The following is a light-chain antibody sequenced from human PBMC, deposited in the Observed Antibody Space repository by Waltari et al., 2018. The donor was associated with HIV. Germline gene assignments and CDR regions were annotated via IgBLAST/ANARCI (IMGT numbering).Light chain of an antibody. Sequence: DIVLTQSPLSLPVTPGEPASISCRSSQSLLDSNGYSYLDWYLQKAGQSPQLLIYLGSNRASGVPDKFSGSGSGTDFTLEISRVEAEDVGVYYCMQPLQTSITFGQGTRLEIK. CDR1: QSLLDSNGYSY. V-gene: IGKV2-28*01. CDR3: MQPLQTSIT. CDR2: LGS. J-gene: IGKJ5*01.